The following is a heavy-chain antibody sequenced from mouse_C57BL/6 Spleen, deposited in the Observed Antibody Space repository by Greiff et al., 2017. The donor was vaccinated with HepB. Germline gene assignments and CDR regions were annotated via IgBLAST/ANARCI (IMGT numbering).Heavy chain of an antibody. D-gene: IGHD1-1*01. CDR3: AREPNYGSSYTWFAY. Sequence: QVQLQQPGAELVKPGASVKLSCKASGYTFTSYWMHWVKQRPGQGLEWIGMIHPNSGSTNYNEKFKSKATLTVDKSSSTAYMQLSSLTSEDSAVYDCAREPNYGSSYTWFAYWGQGTLVTVSA. CDR2: IHPNSGST. J-gene: IGHJ3*01. V-gene: IGHV1-64*01. CDR1: GYTFTSYW.